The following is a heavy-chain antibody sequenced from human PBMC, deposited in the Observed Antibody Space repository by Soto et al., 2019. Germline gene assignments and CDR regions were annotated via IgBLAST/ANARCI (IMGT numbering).Heavy chain of an antibody. CDR3: ARDQTVAGPTTFDY. Sequence: LRLSCAASGFTFSSYWMHWVRQTPGKGLVWVSRIDIAGSTTTYADSVKGRFTISRDNAKNTLYLQMNSLRAEDTAVYYCARDQTVAGPTTFDYCGQGTLVTVSS. V-gene: IGHV3-74*01. CDR1: GFTFSSYW. J-gene: IGHJ4*02. D-gene: IGHD6-19*01. CDR2: IDIAGSTT.